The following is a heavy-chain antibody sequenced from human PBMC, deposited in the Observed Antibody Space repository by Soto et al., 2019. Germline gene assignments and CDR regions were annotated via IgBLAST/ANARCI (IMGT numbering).Heavy chain of an antibody. CDR3: ARDQTVAGPTTFDY. Sequence: LRLSCAASGFTFSSYWMHWVRQTPGKGLVWVSRIDIAGSTTTYADSVKGRFTISRDNAKNTLYLQMNSLRAEDTAVYYCARDQTVAGPTTFDYCGQGTLVTVSS. V-gene: IGHV3-74*01. CDR1: GFTFSSYW. J-gene: IGHJ4*02. D-gene: IGHD6-19*01. CDR2: IDIAGSTT.